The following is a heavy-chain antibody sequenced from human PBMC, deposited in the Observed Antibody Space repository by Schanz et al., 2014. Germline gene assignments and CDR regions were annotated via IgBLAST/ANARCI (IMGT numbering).Heavy chain of an antibody. CDR2: ISWNSGSV. Sequence: QVQLVESGGGVVQPGGSLRLSCAASGFTFSNYGMHWVRQAPGKGLEWVSSISWNSGSVAYADSVKGRFIISRDSSKNTLFLQMNSLRAEDTAVYFCARDGGRDGYNLAFDVWGQGTLVTVSS. CDR1: GFTFSNYG. CDR3: ARDGGRDGYNLAFDV. V-gene: IGHV3-NL1*01. J-gene: IGHJ3*01. D-gene: IGHD5-12*01.